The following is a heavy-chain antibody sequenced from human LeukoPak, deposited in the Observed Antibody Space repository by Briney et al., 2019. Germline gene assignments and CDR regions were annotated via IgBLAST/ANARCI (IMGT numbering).Heavy chain of an antibody. CDR3: AREFYGDSLSYYYYYGMDV. CDR1: GGSISSYH. D-gene: IGHD4-17*01. V-gene: IGHV4-59*12. Sequence: SETLSLTCTVSGGSISSYHWSWIRQPPGKGLEWIGYIYYSGSTYYNPSLKSRVTISVDTSKNQFSLKLSSVTAADTAVYYCAREFYGDSLSYYYYYGMDVWGQGTTVTVSS. J-gene: IGHJ6*02. CDR2: IYYSGST.